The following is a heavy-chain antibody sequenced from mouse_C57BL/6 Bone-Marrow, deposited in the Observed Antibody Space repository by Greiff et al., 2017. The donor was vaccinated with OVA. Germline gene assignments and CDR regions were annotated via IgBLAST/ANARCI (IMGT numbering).Heavy chain of an antibody. D-gene: IGHD2-4*01. Sequence: VQLQQSGPELVKPGASVKISCKASGYTFTDYYMNWVKQSHGKSLEWIGDINHNNGGTSYNQKFKGKATLTVDKSSSTAYMELRSLTSEDSAVYYCARPYDYDRGLDYWGQGTTLTVSS. V-gene: IGHV1-26*01. J-gene: IGHJ2*01. CDR1: GYTFTDYY. CDR3: ARPYDYDRGLDY. CDR2: INHNNGGT.